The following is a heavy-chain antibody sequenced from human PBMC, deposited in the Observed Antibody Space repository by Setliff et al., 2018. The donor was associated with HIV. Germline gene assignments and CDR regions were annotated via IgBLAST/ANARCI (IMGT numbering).Heavy chain of an antibody. J-gene: IGHJ6*03. CDR2: IYTSGTT. V-gene: IGHV4-4*09. D-gene: IGHD3-22*01. Sequence: SETLSLTCFVSGVSISGHFWGWIRQPPGKGLEWIGYIYTSGTTEYNPSLDSRVTISVGTSKNQFSLKLRSVTAADTAVYYCARETYYYDNPQYYYYYMDVWGKGTTVTVSS. CDR1: GVSISGHF. CDR3: ARETYYYDNPQYYYYYMDV.